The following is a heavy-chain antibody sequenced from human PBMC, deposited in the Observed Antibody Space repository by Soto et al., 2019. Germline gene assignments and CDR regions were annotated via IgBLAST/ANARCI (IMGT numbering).Heavy chain of an antibody. D-gene: IGHD2-8*01. V-gene: IGHV1-46*01. CDR1: GYTFTNFY. CDR3: ARHNPPNGNGGTCYFED. CDR2: IDCSGGST. J-gene: IGHJ4*03. Sequence: QVQLVQSGAEVKKPGAAVRPSCETSGYTFTNFYINWLRQAPGQRLEWMGIIDCSGGSTSYAPAFQGRVTMTRDTSTRTVFMELTRLESADTAIYFCARHNPPNGNGGTCYFEDWGHGSLVTVSS.